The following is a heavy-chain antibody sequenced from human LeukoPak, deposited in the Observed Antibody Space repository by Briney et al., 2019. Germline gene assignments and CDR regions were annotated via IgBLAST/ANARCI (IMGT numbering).Heavy chain of an antibody. CDR1: GFPFSSYS. D-gene: IGHD1-26*01. Sequence: GALRLSCAASGFPFSSYSMNWVRPAPGKGGEGGSYISSSSRTIYYTDSVKGRFTISRDNAKNSLYLQMNSLRAEDTAVYYCARDSYSGSYYVYWGQGTLVTVSS. CDR3: ARDSYSGSYYVY. J-gene: IGHJ4*02. V-gene: IGHV3-48*01. CDR2: ISSSSRTI.